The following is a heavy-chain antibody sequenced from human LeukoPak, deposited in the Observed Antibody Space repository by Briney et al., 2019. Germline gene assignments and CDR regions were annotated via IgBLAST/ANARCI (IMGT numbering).Heavy chain of an antibody. CDR3: AVVGNPPNDY. CDR1: GFTVSSNY. V-gene: IGHV3-66*01. D-gene: IGHD4-23*01. J-gene: IGHJ4*02. CDR2: IYSGGTT. Sequence: GRSLRLSCAASGFTVSSNYMSWVRQAPGKGLEWVSVIYSGGTTYYADSVKGRFTISRDNSKNTLYLQMNSLRAEDTAVYYCAVVGNPPNDYWGQGTLVTVSS.